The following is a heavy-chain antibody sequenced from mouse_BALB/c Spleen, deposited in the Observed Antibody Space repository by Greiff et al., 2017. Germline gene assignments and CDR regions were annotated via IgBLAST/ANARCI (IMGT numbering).Heavy chain of an antibody. CDR2: IYPGAGDT. Sequence: QVQLQQSGAALVRPGSSVKISCKASGYAFSSYWMNWVKQRPGQGLEWIGQIYPGAGDTNYNGKCKGKATLTADKSSSTAYMQLSSLTYEDSAVYFSERSLYDYGRSDAMDYWGQGTPVTVSA. V-gene: IGHV1-80*01. CDR3: ERSLYDYGRSDAMDY. J-gene: IGHJ4*01. CDR1: GYAFSSYW. D-gene: IGHD1-1*01.